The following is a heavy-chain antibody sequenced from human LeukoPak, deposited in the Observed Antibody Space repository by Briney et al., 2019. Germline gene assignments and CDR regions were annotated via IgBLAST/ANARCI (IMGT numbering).Heavy chain of an antibody. D-gene: IGHD6-19*01. CDR3: ARDEGSGWYYFDY. V-gene: IGHV4-39*02. CDR1: GGSISSSSYY. Sequence: SETLSLTCTASGGSISSSSYYWGWIRQPPGKGLEWIGSIYYSGSTYYNPSLKSRVTISVDTSKYQFSLKLSSVTAADTAVYYCARDEGSGWYYFDYWGQGTLVTVSS. J-gene: IGHJ4*02. CDR2: IYYSGST.